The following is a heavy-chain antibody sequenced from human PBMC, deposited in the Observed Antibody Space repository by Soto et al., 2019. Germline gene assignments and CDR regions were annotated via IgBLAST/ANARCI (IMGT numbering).Heavy chain of an antibody. D-gene: IGHD6-19*01. J-gene: IGHJ6*02. CDR3: ARSGNSSDWRLGGDGLDL. Sequence: QVQLVQSGAEVKKPGASVRLSCKASGYTLTNYYLHWVRQAPGQGLEWMAMINPSGGSTRFAQKCRGRVTLTSDTSTSTVNMELSGLTSECTAVHYCARSGNSSDWRLGGDGLDLWGQGTTVTVSS. CDR1: GYTLTNYY. CDR2: INPSGGST. V-gene: IGHV1-46*01.